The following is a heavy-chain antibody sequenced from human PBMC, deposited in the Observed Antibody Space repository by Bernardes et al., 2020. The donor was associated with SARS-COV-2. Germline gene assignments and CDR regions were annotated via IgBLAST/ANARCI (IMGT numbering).Heavy chain of an antibody. CDR1: GFTFSSYS. J-gene: IGHJ3*02. D-gene: IGHD1-26*01. CDR3: ARDYGGYWELISFDI. CDR2: ISSSSSTI. Sequence: GGSLRLSCAASGFTFSSYSMNWVRQAPGKGLEWVSYISSSSSTIYYADSVKGRFTISRDNAKNSLYLQMNSLRAEDTAVYYCARDYGGYWELISFDIWGQGTMVTVSS. V-gene: IGHV3-48*01.